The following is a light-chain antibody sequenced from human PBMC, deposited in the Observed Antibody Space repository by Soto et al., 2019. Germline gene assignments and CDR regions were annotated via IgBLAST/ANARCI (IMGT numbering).Light chain of an antibody. V-gene: IGKV3-20*01. CDR2: AAS. Sequence: EIVLTQSPGTLSLSPGERATLSCRASRFLSSSYVVWYQQKPGQAPRLLIYAASRRAPGIPDRFSGSGSATEYTLTISRLEPEDSAVYYCQQRGTFGQGTKLEIK. CDR1: RFLSSSY. J-gene: IGKJ2*01. CDR3: QQRGT.